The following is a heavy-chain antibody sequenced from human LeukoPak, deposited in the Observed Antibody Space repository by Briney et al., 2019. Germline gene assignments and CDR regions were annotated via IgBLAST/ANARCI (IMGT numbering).Heavy chain of an antibody. J-gene: IGHJ1*01. Sequence: TSQTLSLTCAVSGGSISSGGYSWSWIRQPPEKGLEWIGYIYHSGSTYYNPSLKSRVTISVDRSKNQFSLKLSSVTAADTAVYYCASYSSGYYYGTETAEYFQHWGQGTLVTVSS. V-gene: IGHV4-30-2*01. CDR3: ASYSSGYYYGTETAEYFQH. CDR1: GGSISSGGYS. D-gene: IGHD3-22*01. CDR2: IYHSGST.